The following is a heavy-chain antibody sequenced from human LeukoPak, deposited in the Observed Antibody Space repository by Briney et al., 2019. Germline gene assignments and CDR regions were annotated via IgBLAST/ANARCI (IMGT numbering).Heavy chain of an antibody. D-gene: IGHD5-24*01. CDR1: GGSIGSYY. CDR2: IYYSGST. V-gene: IGHV4-59*01. J-gene: IGHJ4*02. Sequence: SETLSLTCTVSGGSIGSYYWSWIRQPPGKGLEWIGYIYYSGSTNYNPSLKSRVTISLDTSKNQFSLKLTSVTAADTAVYYCARADGYNYPFDNWGQGTLVTVSS. CDR3: ARADGYNYPFDN.